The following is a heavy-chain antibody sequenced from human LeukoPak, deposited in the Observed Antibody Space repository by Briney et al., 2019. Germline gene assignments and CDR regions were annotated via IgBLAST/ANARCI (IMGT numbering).Heavy chain of an antibody. CDR2: IKQDGSEK. CDR3: ANNPGYYYGSGSYFV. J-gene: IGHJ4*02. CDR1: GFTFSSYW. V-gene: IGHV3-7*01. D-gene: IGHD3-10*01. Sequence: GGSLRLSCAASGFTFSSYWMSWVRQAPGKGLEWVANIKQDGSEKYYVDSVKGRFTISRDNAKNSLYLQMNSLRAEDTAVYYCANNPGYYYGSGSYFVWGQGTLVTVSS.